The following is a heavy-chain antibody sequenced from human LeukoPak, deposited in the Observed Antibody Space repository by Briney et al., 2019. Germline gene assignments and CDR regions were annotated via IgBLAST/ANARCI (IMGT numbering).Heavy chain of an antibody. CDR2: INPNSGGT. V-gene: IGHV1-2*02. CDR3: AREASVDTAYEFDY. J-gene: IGHJ4*02. CDR1: GYTFTGYY. Sequence: ASVKVSCKASGYTFTGYYMHWVRQAPGQGLEWMGWINPNSGGTNYAQKFQGRVTMTRDTSISTAYMELSRLRSDDTAVYYCAREASVDTAYEFDYWGQGTLVTVSS. D-gene: IGHD5-18*01.